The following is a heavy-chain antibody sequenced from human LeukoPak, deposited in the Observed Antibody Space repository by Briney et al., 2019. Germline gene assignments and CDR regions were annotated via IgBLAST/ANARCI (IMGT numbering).Heavy chain of an antibody. CDR2: ISGSSGST. Sequence: GGSLRLSCAASGFTFSSYAMSWVRQAPGKGLEWVSAISGSSGSTYYADSVKGRFTISRDNSKNTLYLQMNSLRAEDTAVYYCAKDTIHLTYYYDSKNDYWGQGTLVTVSS. CDR1: GFTFSSYA. D-gene: IGHD3-22*01. J-gene: IGHJ4*02. CDR3: AKDTIHLTYYYDSKNDY. V-gene: IGHV3-23*01.